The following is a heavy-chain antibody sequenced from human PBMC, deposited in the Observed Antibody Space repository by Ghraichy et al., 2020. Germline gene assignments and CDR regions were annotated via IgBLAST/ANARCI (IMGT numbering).Heavy chain of an antibody. D-gene: IGHD3-10*01. CDR2: IYSSGST. Sequence: GESLNISCAASGFTVSSNYMSWVRQAPGKGLEWVSVIYSSGSTYYADSVKGRFTISRDNSKNTLYLQMNSLRAEDTAVYYCAREAPLSGLAHYYYYYMDVWGKGTTVTVSS. J-gene: IGHJ6*03. V-gene: IGHV3-53*01. CDR1: GFTVSSNY. CDR3: AREAPLSGLAHYYYYYMDV.